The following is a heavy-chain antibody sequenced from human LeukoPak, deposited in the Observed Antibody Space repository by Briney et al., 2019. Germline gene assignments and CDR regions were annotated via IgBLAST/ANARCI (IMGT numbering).Heavy chain of an antibody. Sequence: PSETLSLTCAVYGGSFSGYYWSWIRQPPGKGLEWIGEINHSGSTNYNPSLKSRVTISVDTSKNQFSLKLSSVTAADTAVYYCARSADCSGGSSYLSYTDYWGQGTLVTVSS. D-gene: IGHD2-15*01. CDR2: INHSGST. J-gene: IGHJ4*02. CDR1: GGSFSGYY. CDR3: ARSADCSGGSSYLSYTDY. V-gene: IGHV4-34*01.